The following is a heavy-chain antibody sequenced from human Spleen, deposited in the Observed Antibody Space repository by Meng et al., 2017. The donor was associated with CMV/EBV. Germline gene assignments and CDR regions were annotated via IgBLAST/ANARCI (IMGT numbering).Heavy chain of an antibody. Sequence: SETLSLTCAVYGGSFSGYYWSWIRQPPGKGLEWIGEINHSGSTNYNPSLKSRVTISVDTSKNQFSLKLSSATAADTAVYYCARDIGVTAAMLTYFYGMDVWGQGTTVTVSS. D-gene: IGHD2-2*01. CDR3: ARDIGVTAAMLTYFYGMDV. CDR2: INHSGST. J-gene: IGHJ6*02. V-gene: IGHV4-34*01. CDR1: GGSFSGYY.